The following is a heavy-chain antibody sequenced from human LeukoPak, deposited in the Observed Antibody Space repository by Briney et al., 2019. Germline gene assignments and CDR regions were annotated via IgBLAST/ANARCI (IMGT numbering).Heavy chain of an antibody. CDR2: IYYSGST. V-gene: IGHV4-30-4*01. Sequence: SETLSLTCTVSGGSISSGDYYWSWIRQPPGKGLEWIGYIYYSGSTYYNPSLKSRVTISVDTSKNQFSLKLSSVTAADTAVYYCARKMDYYDSSMFDYWGQGTLVTVSS. D-gene: IGHD3-22*01. CDR3: ARKMDYYDSSMFDY. CDR1: GGSISSGDYY. J-gene: IGHJ4*02.